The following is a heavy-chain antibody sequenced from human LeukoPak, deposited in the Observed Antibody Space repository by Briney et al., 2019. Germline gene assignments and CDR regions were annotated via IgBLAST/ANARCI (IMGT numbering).Heavy chain of an antibody. CDR3: ARVLSPLYYDFWSGYYYMDV. V-gene: IGHV1-8*03. CDR1: GGTFSSYA. D-gene: IGHD3-3*01. CDR2: MNPNSGDT. Sequence: ASVKVSCKASGGTFSSYAISWVRQATGQGLEWMGWMNPNSGDTGYAQKFQGRVTITRNTSISTAYMELSSLRSEDTAVYYCARVLSPLYYDFWSGYYYMDVWGKGTTVTVSS. J-gene: IGHJ6*03.